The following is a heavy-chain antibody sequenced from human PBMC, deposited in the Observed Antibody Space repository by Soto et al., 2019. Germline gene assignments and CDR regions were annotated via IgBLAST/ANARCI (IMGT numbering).Heavy chain of an antibody. V-gene: IGHV4-34*01. J-gene: IGHJ4*02. CDR3: ARIQVLRYFDWLLPGNFDF. D-gene: IGHD3-9*01. Sequence: PSETLSLTCAVYGGSFSGHYWSWIRQPPGKGLEWIGEINHSGSTNYNPSLKSRVTISVDTSKNQFSLKLSSVTAADTAVYYCARIQVLRYFDWLLPGNFDFWGQGILVTVSS. CDR2: INHSGST. CDR1: GGSFSGHY.